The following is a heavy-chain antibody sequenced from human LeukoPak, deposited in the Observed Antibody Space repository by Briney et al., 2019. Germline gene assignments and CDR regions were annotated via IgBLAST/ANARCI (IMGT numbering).Heavy chain of an antibody. CDR3: ARADYYYYIDV. V-gene: IGHV1-8*03. CDR2: MNPNSGNT. Sequence: ASVKVSCKASGYTFTSYGINWVRQATGQGLEWMGWMNPNSGNTGYAQKFQGRVTITRNTSISTTYMELSSLRSEDTAVYYCARADYYYYIDVWGKGTTVTVSS. J-gene: IGHJ6*03. CDR1: GYTFTSYG.